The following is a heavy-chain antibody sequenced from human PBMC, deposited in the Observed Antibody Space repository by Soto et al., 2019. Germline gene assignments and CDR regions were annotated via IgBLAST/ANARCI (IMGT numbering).Heavy chain of an antibody. CDR2: ISDDGSNK. D-gene: IGHD1-26*01. CDR1: GFTFIGYA. V-gene: IGHV3-30-3*01. Sequence: PGGSLRLSGAAAGFTFIGYARHRVRQAPGKGLEWVAVISDDGSNKYYADSVKGRFTISTDNSKNTLYLQMNSLRAEDTAVYYCARGEIAGYYYYGMDVWGQGTTVTVS. CDR3: ARGEIAGYYYYGMDV. J-gene: IGHJ6*02.